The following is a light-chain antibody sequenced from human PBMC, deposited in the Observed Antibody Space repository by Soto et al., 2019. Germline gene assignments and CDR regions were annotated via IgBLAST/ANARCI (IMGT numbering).Light chain of an antibody. CDR3: CSYAGSYTWV. J-gene: IGLJ3*02. Sequence: QSALTQPRSVSGSPGQSVTISCTGTSSDVGGYNYVSWDQQHPGKAPKVMIYDVSKRPSGVPDRFSGSKSGNTASLTISGLQAEDEADYYCCSYAGSYTWVFGGGTKLTVL. CDR2: DVS. CDR1: SSDVGGYNY. V-gene: IGLV2-11*01.